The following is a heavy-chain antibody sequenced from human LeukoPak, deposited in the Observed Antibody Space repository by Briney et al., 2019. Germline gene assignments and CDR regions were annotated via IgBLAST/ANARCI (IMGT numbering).Heavy chain of an antibody. CDR1: GGSISSSSYY. J-gene: IGHJ3*02. D-gene: IGHD3-22*01. Sequence: SETLSLTCTVSGGSISSSSYYWGWIRQPPGKGLEWIGSIYYSGSTYYNPSLKSRVTISVDTSKNQFSLKLSSVTAADTAVYYCASETYYYDSSGYYYVYSAFDIWGQGTMVTVSS. CDR3: ASETYYYDSSGYYYVYSAFDI. CDR2: IYYSGST. V-gene: IGHV4-39*07.